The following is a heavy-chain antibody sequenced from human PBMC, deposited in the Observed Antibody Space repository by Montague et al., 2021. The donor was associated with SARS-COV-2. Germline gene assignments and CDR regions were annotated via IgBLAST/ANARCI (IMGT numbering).Heavy chain of an antibody. CDR2: IKPDESKK. J-gene: IGHJ6*02. Sequence: SLRLSCAASGFTFSNYAMRWVRQAPGKGLEWVANIKPDESKKNYVDTVKGRFSISRDNAKNTLYLQMDNLRAEDTAIYYCAKNGGAHGLDVWGQGTSVSVSS. D-gene: IGHD4-23*01. V-gene: IGHV3-7*01. CDR1: GFTFSNYA. CDR3: AKNGGAHGLDV.